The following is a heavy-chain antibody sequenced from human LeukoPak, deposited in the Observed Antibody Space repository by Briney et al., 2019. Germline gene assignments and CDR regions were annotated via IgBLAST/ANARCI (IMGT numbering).Heavy chain of an antibody. Sequence: ASVKVSCKASGGTFSSYAISWVRQAPGQGLEWMGWINTNTGNPTYAQGFTGRFVFSLDTSVSTAYLQISSLKAEDTAVYYCARDCNYYDRCNAFDIWGQGTKVTVSS. CDR2: INTNTGNP. V-gene: IGHV7-4-1*02. J-gene: IGHJ3*02. CDR3: ARDCNYYDRCNAFDI. D-gene: IGHD3-22*01. CDR1: GGTFSSYA.